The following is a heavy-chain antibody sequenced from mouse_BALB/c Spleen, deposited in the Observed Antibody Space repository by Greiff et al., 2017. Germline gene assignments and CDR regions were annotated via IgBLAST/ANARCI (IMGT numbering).Heavy chain of an antibody. J-gene: IGHJ2*01. Sequence: VQLQQSGAGLVKPGASVKLSCKASGYTFTEYNIHWVKQRSGQGLEWIGCFYPGSGSTKYNEKFKDKATLTADKSSNTVYMELSRLTSEDSAVYFCARHEGYYSGSSSDFDYWGQGTTLTVSS. CDR1: GYTFTEYN. V-gene: IGHV1-62-2*01. CDR2: FYPGSGST. D-gene: IGHD1-1*01. CDR3: ARHEGYYSGSSSDFDY.